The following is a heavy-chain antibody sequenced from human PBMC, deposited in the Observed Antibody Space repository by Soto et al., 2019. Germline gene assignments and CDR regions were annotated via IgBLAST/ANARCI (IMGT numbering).Heavy chain of an antibody. V-gene: IGHV3-23*01. Sequence: EVQLLESGGGLVQPGGSLRLSCAASGFTFSSYAMSWLRQAPGRGLEWVSAISGSGGSTCYADSVKGRFTISRDNSKNTLYLQMYCLRAEDTAVYYCAQSGMAIDYWGQGTLVTVSS. D-gene: IGHD5-12*01. CDR3: AQSGMAIDY. CDR1: GFTFSSYA. CDR2: ISGSGGST. J-gene: IGHJ4*02.